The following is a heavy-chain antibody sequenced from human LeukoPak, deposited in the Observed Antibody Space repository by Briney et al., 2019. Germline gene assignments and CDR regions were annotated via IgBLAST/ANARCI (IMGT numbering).Heavy chain of an antibody. D-gene: IGHD3-10*01. J-gene: IGHJ6*03. CDR2: INHSGST. CDR3: ARRVITMVRGARLGYYMDV. Sequence: SETPSLTCAVYGGSFSGYYWSWIRQPPGKGLEWIGEINHSGSTNYNPSLKSRVTISVDTSKNQFSLKLSSVTAADTAVYYCARRVITMVRGARLGYYMDVWGKGTTVTISS. V-gene: IGHV4-34*01. CDR1: GGSFSGYY.